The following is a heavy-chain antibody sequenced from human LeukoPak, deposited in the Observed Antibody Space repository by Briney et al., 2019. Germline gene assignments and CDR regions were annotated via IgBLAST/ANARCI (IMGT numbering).Heavy chain of an antibody. D-gene: IGHD2-15*01. CDR3: AGRYCRGGSCLTNYYGMDV. J-gene: IGHJ6*02. Sequence: PGGSLRLSCVDSGFTLSDYEMNWVRQAPGKGLEWVSYISGFGTTIYYADSVKGRFTISRDNAKNSVYLQMNSLRGDDTAIYFCAGRYCRGGSCLTNYYGMDVWGQGTTVTVSS. V-gene: IGHV3-48*03. CDR1: GFTLSDYE. CDR2: ISGFGTTI.